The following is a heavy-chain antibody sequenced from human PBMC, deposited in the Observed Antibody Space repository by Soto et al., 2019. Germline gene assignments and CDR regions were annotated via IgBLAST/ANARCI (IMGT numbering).Heavy chain of an antibody. D-gene: IGHD5-18*01. Sequence: GGSLRLSCAASGFTFSSYAMHWVRQAPGKGPEWVAVISYDGSNKYYADSVKGRFTISRDNSKNTLYLQMNSLRDEDTAVYYCARDRLGYSYGNSMDVWGQGTTVTVSS. CDR1: GFTFSSYA. V-gene: IGHV3-30-3*01. J-gene: IGHJ6*02. CDR2: ISYDGSNK. CDR3: ARDRLGYSYGNSMDV.